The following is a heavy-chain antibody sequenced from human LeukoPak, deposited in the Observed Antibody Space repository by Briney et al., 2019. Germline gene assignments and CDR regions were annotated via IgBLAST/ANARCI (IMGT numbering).Heavy chain of an antibody. J-gene: IGHJ1*01. CDR1: GFTYCSLN. Sequence: WGSLCCTCAASGFTYCSLNRSWVRQAPGKGLECVSTISGSGGSTYYADSVRGRFTISRDNSKNTLYLQMNSLRAEDTAEYYWAKVPNPYSCSWSPFHFGGQGTLVTVSS. V-gene: IGHV3-23*01. D-gene: IGHD6-13*01. CDR3: AKVPNPYSCSWSPFHF. CDR2: ISGSGGST.